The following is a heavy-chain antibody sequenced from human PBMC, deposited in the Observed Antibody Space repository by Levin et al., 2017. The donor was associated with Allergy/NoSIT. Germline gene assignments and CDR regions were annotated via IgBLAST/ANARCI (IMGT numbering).Heavy chain of an antibody. CDR2: IDQGGSGK. Sequence: RGESLKISCAASGFTFTNYWMTWVRQAPGKGLEWVANIDQGGSGKYYVDSVKGRFTISRDNDMNSLYLQMNSLRAEDTAVYFCARTGDDYWGQGTQVTVSS. V-gene: IGHV3-7*04. J-gene: IGHJ4*02. D-gene: IGHD4-17*01. CDR3: ARTGDDY. CDR1: GFTFTNYW.